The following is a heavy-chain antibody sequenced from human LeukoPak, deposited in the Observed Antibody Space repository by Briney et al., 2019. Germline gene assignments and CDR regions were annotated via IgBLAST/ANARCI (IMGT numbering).Heavy chain of an antibody. Sequence: SETLSLTRTVSGVSISGFYWSWVPQPARKGVGWVWRINSSGTTLHNPSLKSRVPLSIDTSQNPFSLKLTSLTPPDTARFFFASVAVAGEVGAYWFFEIWGRGTLVTVSS. CDR2: INSSGTT. CDR1: GVSISGFY. D-gene: IGHD6-19*01. CDR3: ASVAVAGEVGAYWFFEI. J-gene: IGHJ2*01. V-gene: IGHV4-4*07.